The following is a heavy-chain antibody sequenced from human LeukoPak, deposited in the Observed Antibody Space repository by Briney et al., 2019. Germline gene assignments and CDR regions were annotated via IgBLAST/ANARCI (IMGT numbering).Heavy chain of an antibody. CDR3: AKNQDLYVNTAKGY. CDR1: GFTFTDYA. CDR2: ISDNGGET. J-gene: IGHJ4*02. Sequence: GGSLRLSCAASGFTFTDYAMSWVRQAPEKGLEWISTISDNGGETYYADSVKGRFTISRDNSKNTLYLQMNSLRAEDTAIYYCAKNQDLYVNTAKGYWGQGTLVTVSS. D-gene: IGHD5-18*01. V-gene: IGHV3-23*01.